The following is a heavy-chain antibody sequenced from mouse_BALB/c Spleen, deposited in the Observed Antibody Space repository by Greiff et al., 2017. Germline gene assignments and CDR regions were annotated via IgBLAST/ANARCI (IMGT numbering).Heavy chain of an antibody. CDR2: ISYSGST. J-gene: IGHJ4*01. V-gene: IGHV3-2*02. Sequence: EVQGVESGPGLVKPSQSLSLTCTVTGYSITSDYAWNWIRQFPGNKLEWMGYISYSGSTSYNPSLKSRISITRDTSKNQFFLQLNSVTTEDTATYYCARSSYYGYAMDYWGQGTSVTVSS. CDR1: GYSITSDYA. D-gene: IGHD1-1*01. CDR3: ARSSYYGYAMDY.